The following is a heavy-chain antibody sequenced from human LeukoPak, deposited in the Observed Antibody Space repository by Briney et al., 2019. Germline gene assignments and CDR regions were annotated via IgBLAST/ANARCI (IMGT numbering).Heavy chain of an antibody. CDR3: AGHDSSGTYFQH. D-gene: IGHD3-22*01. Sequence: SETLSLTCAVYGGSFSGYYWSWIRQPPGKGLEWIGEINHSGSTNYNPSLKSRVTISVDTSKNQFSLKLSSVTAADTAVYYCAGHDSSGTYFQHWGQGTLVTVSS. CDR2: INHSGST. V-gene: IGHV4-34*01. CDR1: GGSFSGYY. J-gene: IGHJ1*01.